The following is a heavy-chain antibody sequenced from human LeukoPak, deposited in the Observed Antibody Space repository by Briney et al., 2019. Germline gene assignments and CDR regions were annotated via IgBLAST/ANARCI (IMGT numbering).Heavy chain of an antibody. D-gene: IGHD1-26*01. CDR3: ARVVGSGTSNRHFDY. Sequence: SVKVSCKASGYTFTSYDINWVRQAPGQGLEWVGGVIPMFGTSHYAQNFQGRVTITADESTVTAYMELSSLRPEDTAVYYCARVVGSGTSNRHFDYWGQGTLVTVSS. CDR1: GYTFTSYD. J-gene: IGHJ4*02. V-gene: IGHV1-69*13. CDR2: VIPMFGTS.